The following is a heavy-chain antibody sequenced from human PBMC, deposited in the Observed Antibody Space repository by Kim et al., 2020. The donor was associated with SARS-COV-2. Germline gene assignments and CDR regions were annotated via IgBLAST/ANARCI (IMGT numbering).Heavy chain of an antibody. V-gene: IGHV3-7*01. CDR3: ARVRLLWFGELLSSWYFDL. Sequence: GGSLRLSCAASGFTFSSYWMSWVRQAPGKGLEWVANIKQDGSEKYYVDSVKGRFTISRDNAKNSLYLQMNSLRAEDTAVYYCARVRLLWFGELLSSWYFDLWGRGTLVTVSS. CDR2: IKQDGSEK. D-gene: IGHD3-10*01. CDR1: GFTFSSYW. J-gene: IGHJ2*01.